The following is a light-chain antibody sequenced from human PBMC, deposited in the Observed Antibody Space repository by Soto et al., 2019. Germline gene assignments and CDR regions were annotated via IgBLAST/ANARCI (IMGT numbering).Light chain of an antibody. J-gene: IGKJ3*01. Sequence: EIMMTQSPATLSVSPGERANLSCRASQSVSSNLAWYQQKPGQAPRLLIYGASTRATGIPASFIGNGSGTEFTLTASSLQPEDFAVYYCQQYNNWPFTFGPGTKVDIK. CDR1: QSVSSN. CDR2: GAS. CDR3: QQYNNWPFT. V-gene: IGKV3-15*01.